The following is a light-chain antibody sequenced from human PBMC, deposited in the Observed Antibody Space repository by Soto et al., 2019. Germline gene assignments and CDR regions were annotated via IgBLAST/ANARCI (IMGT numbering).Light chain of an antibody. J-gene: IGKJ1*01. CDR1: QSISSY. V-gene: IGKV1-39*01. Sequence: DIQMTQSPSSLSASVGDRVTITCRASQSISSYLNWYQQKPGKAPKLLIYAASSLQSGVPSKFSGSGSGTDVTLTISSLQPEDFATYYFLQSYSTPPALGQGTKVEIK. CDR3: LQSYSTPPA. CDR2: AAS.